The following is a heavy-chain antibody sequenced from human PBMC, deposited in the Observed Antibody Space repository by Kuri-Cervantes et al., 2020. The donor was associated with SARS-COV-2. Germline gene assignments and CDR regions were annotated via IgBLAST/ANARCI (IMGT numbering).Heavy chain of an antibody. Sequence: SVKVSCKASGGTFSSYAISWVRRAPGQGLEWMGGIIPIFGTANYAQKFQGRVTMTEDTSTDTAYMELSSLRSEDTAVYYCATGPVVVRENWFDPWGQGTLVTVSS. V-gene: IGHV1-69*06. CDR2: IIPIFGTA. J-gene: IGHJ5*02. CDR3: ATGPVVVRENWFDP. CDR1: GGTFSSYA. D-gene: IGHD2-21*01.